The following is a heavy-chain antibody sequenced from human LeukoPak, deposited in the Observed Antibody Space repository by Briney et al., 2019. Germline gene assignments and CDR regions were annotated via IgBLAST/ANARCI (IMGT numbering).Heavy chain of an antibody. Sequence: SGTLSLTCVVSGDSISSSNWWSWVRQPPGRGLEWIGEIYHSGNTNYNPSLKSRVTISVDKSTNQFSLKLSSVTAADTALYYCARAPYGDSSLWFDPWGQATLVTVPS. V-gene: IGHV4-4*02. CDR1: GDSISSSNW. CDR2: IYHSGNT. D-gene: IGHD3-22*01. CDR3: ARAPYGDSSLWFDP. J-gene: IGHJ5*02.